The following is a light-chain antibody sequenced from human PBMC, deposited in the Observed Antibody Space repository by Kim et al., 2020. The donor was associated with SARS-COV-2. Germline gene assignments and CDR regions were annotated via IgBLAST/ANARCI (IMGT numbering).Light chain of an antibody. J-gene: IGKJ2*01. CDR2: GAS. Sequence: AAVGDRVTLTWRASQTIRNSLNLYQQSVGKAPKLLIYGASNLPSGVSSRFTGHGSGTVFTLTITGVRREDFATYYCQQSYGTLEYTFGQGTKLEI. CDR1: QTIRNS. CDR3: QQSYGTLEYT. V-gene: IGKV1-39*01.